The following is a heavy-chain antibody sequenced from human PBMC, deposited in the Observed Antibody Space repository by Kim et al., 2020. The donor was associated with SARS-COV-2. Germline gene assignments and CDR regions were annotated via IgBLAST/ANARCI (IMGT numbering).Heavy chain of an antibody. Sequence: GGSLRLSCAASGFTFSSYAMHWVRQAPGKGLEWVAVISYDGSNKYYADSVKGRFTISRDNSKNTLYLQMNSLRAEDTAVYYCARNFWSGYSAPIGVFDY. CDR3: ARNFWSGYSAPIGVFDY. V-gene: IGHV3-30*04. J-gene: IGHJ4*01. CDR1: GFTFSSYA. D-gene: IGHD3-3*01. CDR2: ISYDGSNK.